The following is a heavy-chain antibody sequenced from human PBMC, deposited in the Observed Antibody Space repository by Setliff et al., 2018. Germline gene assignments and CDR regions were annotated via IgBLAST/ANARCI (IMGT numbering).Heavy chain of an antibody. Sequence: GESLKISCTGSGYSFARYWIGCVRRMPGKGLEWMGIIYPGDSETRYSPSFQGQVTISADKSISTAYLQWSSLKASDTAMYYCARVEEYCSGGTCYSFDYWGQGTLVTVSS. J-gene: IGHJ4*02. CDR1: GYSFARYW. CDR2: IYPGDSET. CDR3: ARVEEYCSGGTCYSFDY. V-gene: IGHV5-51*01. D-gene: IGHD2-15*01.